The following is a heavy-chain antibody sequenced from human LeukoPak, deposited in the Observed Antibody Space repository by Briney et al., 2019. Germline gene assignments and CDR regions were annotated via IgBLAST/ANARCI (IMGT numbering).Heavy chain of an antibody. V-gene: IGHV3-23*01. J-gene: IGHJ4*02. D-gene: IGHD4-17*01. CDR3: ASFMTTVTIPDY. CDR2: ITGSGGST. CDR1: GFTFSNYA. Sequence: GGSLRLSCAASGFTFSNYAMSWVRQAPGKGLEWVSVITGSGGSTYYADSVKGRFTISRDNSKNTLYLQTNSLSAEDTAVYYCASFMTTVTIPDYWGQGTLVTVSS.